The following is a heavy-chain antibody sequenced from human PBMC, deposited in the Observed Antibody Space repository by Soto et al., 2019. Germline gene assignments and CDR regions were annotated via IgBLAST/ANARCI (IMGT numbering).Heavy chain of an antibody. CDR2: IKSKTDGGTT. V-gene: IGHV3-15*01. CDR1: GFTFSNAW. Sequence: PGGSLRLSCAASGFTFSNAWMSWVRQAPGKGLEWVGRIKSKTDGGTTDYAAPVKGGFTISRDDSKNTLYLQMNSLKTEDTAVYYCTTDRRRRVYDFWSGYPRFDYWGQGTLVTVSS. J-gene: IGHJ4*02. CDR3: TTDRRRRVYDFWSGYPRFDY. D-gene: IGHD3-3*01.